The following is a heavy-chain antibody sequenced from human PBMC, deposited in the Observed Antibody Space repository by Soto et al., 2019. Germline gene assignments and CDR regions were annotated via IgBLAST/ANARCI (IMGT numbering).Heavy chain of an antibody. V-gene: IGHV4-39*01. J-gene: IGHJ6*02. CDR2: IYYSGST. CDR3: ARPFGMVRGVPVYYYGMDV. Sequence: SETLSLTCTVSGGSISSSGYYWGWIRQPPGKGLEWIGTIYYSGSTYYNPSLKSRVTISVDTSKNQFSLKLSSVTAADTAVYYCARPFGMVRGVPVYYYGMDVWGQGTTVTVSS. CDR1: GGSISSSGYY. D-gene: IGHD3-10*01.